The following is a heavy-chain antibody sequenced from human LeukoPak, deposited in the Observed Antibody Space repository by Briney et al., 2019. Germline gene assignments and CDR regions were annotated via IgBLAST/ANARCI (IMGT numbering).Heavy chain of an antibody. J-gene: IGHJ4*02. D-gene: IGHD1-26*01. CDR3: ARVGATTWDFDY. CDR1: GGSFSGYY. Sequence: SETLSLTCAVYGGSFSGYYWSWIRQHPGKGLEWIGYIYYSGSTYYNPSLKSRVTISVDTSKNQFSLKLSSVTAADTAVYYCARVGATTWDFDYWGQGTLVTVSS. V-gene: IGHV4-31*11. CDR2: IYYSGST.